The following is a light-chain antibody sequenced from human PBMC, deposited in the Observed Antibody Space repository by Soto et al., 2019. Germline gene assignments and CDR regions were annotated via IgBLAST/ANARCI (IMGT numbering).Light chain of an antibody. V-gene: IGKV2-30*01. CDR2: KVS. Sequence: DVVMTQSPLSLPVTLGQPSSISCRSSQSLVYSDGNTYLSWFQQRPGQSPRRLIYKVSNRDSGVPDRFSGSGSGTDFTLKISWVEAEDVGVYYCMQGTHWPPITFGQGTRLEIK. CDR3: MQGTHWPPIT. J-gene: IGKJ5*01. CDR1: QSLVYSDGNTY.